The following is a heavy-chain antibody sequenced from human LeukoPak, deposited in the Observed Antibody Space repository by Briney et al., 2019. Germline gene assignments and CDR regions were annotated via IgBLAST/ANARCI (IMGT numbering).Heavy chain of an antibody. Sequence: GGSLRLSCAASGFTVSSNYMSWVRQAPGKGLEWVSVIYSGGSTYYADSVKGRFTISRDNSKNTLYLQMNSLRAEDTAIYYCAHHRGGSCYYPFDYWGQGTLVTVSS. J-gene: IGHJ4*02. D-gene: IGHD2-15*01. CDR2: IYSGGST. V-gene: IGHV3-53*01. CDR3: AHHRGGSCYYPFDY. CDR1: GFTVSSNY.